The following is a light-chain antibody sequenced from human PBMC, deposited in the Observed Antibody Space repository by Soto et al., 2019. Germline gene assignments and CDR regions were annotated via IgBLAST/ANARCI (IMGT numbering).Light chain of an antibody. V-gene: IGKV3-20*01. Sequence: EIVLTQSPGTVSLSPGERATLSCRASHSVSSTYLAWYQQKPGQPPRLLIYGASSRATGIPDRFSGSGSGTAFTLTSSRLDAEDFAVYCCQQYGSSPPYTFGQGTKLEIK. J-gene: IGKJ2*01. CDR3: QQYGSSPPYT. CDR1: HSVSSTY. CDR2: GAS.